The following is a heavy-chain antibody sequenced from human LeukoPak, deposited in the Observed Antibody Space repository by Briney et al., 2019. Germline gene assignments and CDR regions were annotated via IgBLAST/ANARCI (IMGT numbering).Heavy chain of an antibody. Sequence: SETLSLTCAVYGGSFSGYYWSWIRQPPGKGLEWIGEINHSGSTNYNPSLKSRVTISVDKSKNQFSLKLSSVTAADTAVYYCARHLSVDYDFWSGYSPGYFDLWGRGTLVTVSS. D-gene: IGHD3-3*01. CDR3: ARHLSVDYDFWSGYSPGYFDL. V-gene: IGHV4-34*01. CDR1: GGSFSGYY. CDR2: INHSGST. J-gene: IGHJ2*01.